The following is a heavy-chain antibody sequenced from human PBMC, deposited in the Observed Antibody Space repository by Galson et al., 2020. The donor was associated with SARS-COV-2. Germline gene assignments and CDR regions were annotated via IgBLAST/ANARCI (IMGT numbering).Heavy chain of an antibody. D-gene: IGHD6-13*01. J-gene: IGHJ6*02. CDR1: GGSISSYY. CDR2: IYYSGST. Sequence: SETLSLTWTVSGGSISSYYWSWIRQPPGKGLEWIGYIYYSGSTNYNPSLKSRVTISVDTSKNQFSLKLSSVTAADTATYYCARMPVSSSHLGDYYYYGMDVWGQGTTVTVSS. V-gene: IGHV4-59*01. CDR3: ARMPVSSSHLGDYYYYGMDV.